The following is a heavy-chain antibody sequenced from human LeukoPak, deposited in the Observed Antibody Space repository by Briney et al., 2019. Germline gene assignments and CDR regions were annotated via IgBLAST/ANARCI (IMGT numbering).Heavy chain of an antibody. CDR2: ISSSGNTI. CDR3: ASLRGYSYGCGDY. D-gene: IGHD5-18*01. J-gene: IGHJ4*02. V-gene: IGHV3-48*04. CDR1: GFTFSSYS. Sequence: GRSLRLSCAASGFTFSSYSMNWVRQAPGKGLEWVSYISSSGNTIDYADSVKGRFTISRDNAKNSLYLQMVSLRAEDTAVYYCASLRGYSYGCGDYWGQGPLVTVSS.